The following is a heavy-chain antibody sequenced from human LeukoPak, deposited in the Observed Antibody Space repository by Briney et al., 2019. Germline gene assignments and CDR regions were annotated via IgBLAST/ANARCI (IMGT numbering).Heavy chain of an antibody. D-gene: IGHD1-26*01. CDR3: ARDRNLYSGSFAS. J-gene: IGHJ4*02. CDR2: INPNTGGT. V-gene: IGHV1-2*06. CDR1: GYTFSGDY. Sequence: ASVKVSCKASGYTFSGDYVDWVRQAPGQGLEWMGRINPNTGGTSYAQKFQGRVTMTRDTSISTAYMELSRVTSDDTAVYFCARDRNLYSGSFASWGQGTLVTVSS.